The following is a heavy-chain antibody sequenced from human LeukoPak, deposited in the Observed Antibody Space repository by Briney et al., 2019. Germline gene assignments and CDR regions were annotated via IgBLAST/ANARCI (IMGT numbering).Heavy chain of an antibody. D-gene: IGHD3-9*01. CDR3: ARVVFRHFDWPISYEDF. J-gene: IGHJ4*02. V-gene: IGHV3-7*03. CDR2: IKQDGSEK. Sequence: PGGSLRLSCAASGFTFSSYWMSWFRQAPGKGLEWVANIKQDGSEKYYVDSAKGRFTISRDNAKNSLYLQMNSLRAEDTAVYYCARVVFRHFDWPISYEDFWGQGTLVTVSS. CDR1: GFTFSSYW.